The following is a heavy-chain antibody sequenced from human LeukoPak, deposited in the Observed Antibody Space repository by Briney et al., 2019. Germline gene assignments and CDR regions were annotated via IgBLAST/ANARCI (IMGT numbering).Heavy chain of an antibody. Sequence: GASVKVSCKASRGTFSSYAISWVRQAPGQGVEWVGGIILTFGPENYPQKFKGRVTITTDESTTTAYMELSSLRSEDTAVYYCARESYYDSNDAFDIWGQGTMVTAPS. V-gene: IGHV1-69*05. CDR2: IILTFGPE. D-gene: IGHD3-22*01. J-gene: IGHJ3*02. CDR1: RGTFSSYA. CDR3: ARESYYDSNDAFDI.